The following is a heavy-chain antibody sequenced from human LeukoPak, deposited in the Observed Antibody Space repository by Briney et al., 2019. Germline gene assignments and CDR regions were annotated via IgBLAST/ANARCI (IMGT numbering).Heavy chain of an antibody. J-gene: IGHJ4*02. CDR2: ISGSGGST. CDR3: AKDLYGSGSYYNVWDFDY. V-gene: IGHV3-23*01. D-gene: IGHD3-10*01. Sequence: PGGSLRLSCAASGFTFSSYAMSWVRQAPGKGLEWVSAISGSGGSTYYADSVKGRFTISRDNSKNTLYLHMNSLRAEDTAVYYCAKDLYGSGSYYNVWDFDYWGQGTLVTVSS. CDR1: GFTFSSYA.